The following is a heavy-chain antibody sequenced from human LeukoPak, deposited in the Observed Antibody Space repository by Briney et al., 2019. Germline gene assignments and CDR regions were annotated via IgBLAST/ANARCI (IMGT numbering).Heavy chain of an antibody. Sequence: SVKVSCKASGYTFTGYYMHWVRQAPGQGLEWMGGIIPIFGTANYAQKFQGRVTITTDESTSAAYMELSSLRSEDTAVYYCASPLGYCSGGSCPDYWGQGTLVTVSS. D-gene: IGHD2-15*01. CDR2: IIPIFGTA. V-gene: IGHV1-69*05. CDR1: GYTFTGYY. J-gene: IGHJ4*02. CDR3: ASPLGYCSGGSCPDY.